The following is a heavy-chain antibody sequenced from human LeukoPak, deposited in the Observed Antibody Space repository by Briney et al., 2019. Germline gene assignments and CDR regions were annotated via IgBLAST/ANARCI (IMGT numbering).Heavy chain of an antibody. CDR2: IKEDGSEK. V-gene: IGHV3-7*01. J-gene: IGHJ4*02. CDR1: GFTFSSYW. CDR3: ASSITGDY. Sequence: GGSLRLSCAPCGFTFSSYWMSWVRQARGKGVKWVANIKEDGSEKYYVDSVKGRFTISRDKDKNSLYLQMNSLRAEDTAVYYCASSITGDYWGQGTLVTVSS. D-gene: IGHD5-12*01.